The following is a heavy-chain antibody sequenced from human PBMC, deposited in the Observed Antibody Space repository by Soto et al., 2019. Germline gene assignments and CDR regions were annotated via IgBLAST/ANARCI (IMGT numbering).Heavy chain of an antibody. CDR3: ARLGDYVSGSY. V-gene: IGHV3-48*04. CDR2: ISGSSSTT. J-gene: IGHJ4*02. D-gene: IGHD3-10*01. Sequence: EVQLVESGGDLVQPGGSLRLSCAASGFSFSSYSMNWVRQAPGKGLEWVSYISGSSSTTHYADSVKGRFTISRDNAKNSLYLQMNSLKAEDTAVYYCARLGDYVSGSYWGQGTLVTVSS. CDR1: GFSFSSYS.